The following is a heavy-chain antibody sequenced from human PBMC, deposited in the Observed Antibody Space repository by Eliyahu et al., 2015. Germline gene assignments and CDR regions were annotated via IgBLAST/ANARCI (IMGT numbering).Heavy chain of an antibody. V-gene: IGHV3-21*01. J-gene: IGHJ4*02. CDR1: GXTXXSYX. CDR3: ARDSHSSGWSGFDY. CDR2: ISSSSSYI. Sequence: EVQLVESGGGLVKPGGSLRLXCXAXGXTXXSYXXNWVRQAPGKGLEWVSSISSSSSYIYYADSVKGRFTISRDNAKNSLYLQMNSLRAEDTAVYYCARDSHSSGWSGFDYWGQGTLVTVSS. D-gene: IGHD6-19*01.